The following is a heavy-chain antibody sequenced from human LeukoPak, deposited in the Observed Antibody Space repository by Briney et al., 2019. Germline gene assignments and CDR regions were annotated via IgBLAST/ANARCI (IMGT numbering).Heavy chain of an antibody. Sequence: AASVTVSCKASGYTFTSYYMHWVRQAPGQGLEWVGMINPSSGSTTYAQKFQGRVAMTGDTSTYTVYMQMSSLRSEDTAVYYCARGQGYSDSHQDYWGQGTLVIVSS. D-gene: IGHD6-13*01. CDR3: ARGQGYSDSHQDY. CDR1: GYTFTSYY. CDR2: INPSSGST. J-gene: IGHJ4*02. V-gene: IGHV1-46*01.